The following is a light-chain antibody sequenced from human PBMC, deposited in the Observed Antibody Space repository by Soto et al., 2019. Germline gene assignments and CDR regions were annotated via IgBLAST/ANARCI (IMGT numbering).Light chain of an antibody. J-gene: IGKJ1*01. V-gene: IGKV3D-7*01. Sequence: EIVLTQSPVTLSLSPGESATLSCRASQTVSRMYLSWFQQKPGQAPRLLIYGTSTRATGIPVRFSGSGYGTDVTLTISSRQPEEFAVYFCHQAVNLPWTFGQGTKVEIK. CDR1: QTVSRMY. CDR2: GTS. CDR3: HQAVNLPWT.